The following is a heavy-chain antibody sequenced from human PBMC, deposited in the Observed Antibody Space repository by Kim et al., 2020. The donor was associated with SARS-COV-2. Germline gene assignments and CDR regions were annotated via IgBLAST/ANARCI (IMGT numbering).Heavy chain of an antibody. V-gene: IGHV3-53*04. CDR2: IYSGGST. CDR1: GFTVSSNY. D-gene: IGHD5-18*01. J-gene: IGHJ6*02. Sequence: GGSLRLSCAASGFTVSSNYMSWVRQAPGKGLEWVSVIYSGGSTYYADSVKGRFTISRHNSKNTLYLQMNSLRAEDTAVYYCARDREYSYGSLLYYGMDVWGQGTTATVSS. CDR3: ARDREYSYGSLLYYGMDV.